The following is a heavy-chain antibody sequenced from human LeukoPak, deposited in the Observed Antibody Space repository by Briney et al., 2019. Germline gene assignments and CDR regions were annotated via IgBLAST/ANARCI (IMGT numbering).Heavy chain of an antibody. CDR3: ATVYYDILTGYPRPYYFDY. CDR1: GYTFTSYG. D-gene: IGHD3-9*01. CDR2: ISAYNGNT. Sequence: ASVKVSCKASGYTFTSYGISWVRQAPGQGLEWMGWISAYNGNTNYAQRLQGRVTMAEDTSTDTAYMELSSLRSEDTAVYYCATVYYDILTGYPRPYYFDYWGQGTLVTVSS. V-gene: IGHV1-18*01. J-gene: IGHJ4*02.